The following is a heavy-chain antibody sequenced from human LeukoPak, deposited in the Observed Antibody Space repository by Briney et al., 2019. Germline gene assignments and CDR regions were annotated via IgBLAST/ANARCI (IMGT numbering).Heavy chain of an antibody. Sequence: PGGSLRLSCAASGFTFSSYGMHWVRQAPGKGLEWVAVIWYDGSNKYSADPVEGRFIISRDNSMNTLYLQMNSLRTEDTAVYYCVKDQAGGWGQGTLVTVSS. D-gene: IGHD6-19*01. CDR3: VKDQAGG. V-gene: IGHV3-30*02. CDR1: GFTFSSYG. CDR2: IWYDGSNK. J-gene: IGHJ4*02.